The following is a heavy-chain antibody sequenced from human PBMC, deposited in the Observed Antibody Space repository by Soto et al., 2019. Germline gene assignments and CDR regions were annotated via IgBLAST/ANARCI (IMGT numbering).Heavy chain of an antibody. V-gene: IGHV3-7*01. J-gene: IGHJ4*02. D-gene: IGHD3-22*01. CDR1: GFTFSSYW. Sequence: EVQLVESGGGLVQPGGSLRLSCAASGFTFSSYWMSWVRQAPGKGLEWVANIKQDGSEKYYVDSVKGRFTISRDNAKNSLYLQMNSLRAEDTAVYYCARDSADYYDSSGYTDYWGQGTLVTVSS. CDR3: ARDSADYYDSSGYTDY. CDR2: IKQDGSEK.